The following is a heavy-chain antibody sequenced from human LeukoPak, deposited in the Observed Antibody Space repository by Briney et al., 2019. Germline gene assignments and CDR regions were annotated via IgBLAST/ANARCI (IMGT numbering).Heavy chain of an antibody. Sequence: SETLSLTCTVSGGSISSSSYSWGWIRQPPGKGLEWIGSIYYSGSTYYNPSLKSRVTISVDTSKNQFSLKLSSVTAADTAVYYCARVPGYCSSTSCYGSYYYGMDVWGQGTTVTVSS. V-gene: IGHV4-39*07. J-gene: IGHJ6*02. CDR2: IYYSGST. D-gene: IGHD2-2*01. CDR1: GGSISSSSYS. CDR3: ARVPGYCSSTSCYGSYYYGMDV.